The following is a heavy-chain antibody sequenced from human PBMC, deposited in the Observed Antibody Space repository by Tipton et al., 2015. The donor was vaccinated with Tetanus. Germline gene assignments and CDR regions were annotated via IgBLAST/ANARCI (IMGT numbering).Heavy chain of an antibody. CDR3: ARDRGDYIYYGMDV. Sequence: QMQLVQSGAEVKKPGASLKVSCKASGYTFTGYYLYWVRQAPGQGLEWMGWIDPNSGGTAYAQKFQGRVTMTRDTSISTVDMELSRLRSDDTAVYYCARDRGDYIYYGMDVWGPGTTVTVSS. CDR1: GYTFTGYY. CDR2: IDPNSGGT. V-gene: IGHV1-2*02. D-gene: IGHD3-22*01. J-gene: IGHJ6*02.